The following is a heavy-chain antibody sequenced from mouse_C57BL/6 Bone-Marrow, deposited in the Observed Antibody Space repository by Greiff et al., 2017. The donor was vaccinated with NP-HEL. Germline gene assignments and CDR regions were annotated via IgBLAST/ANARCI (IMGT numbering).Heavy chain of an antibody. J-gene: IGHJ4*01. CDR3: AREGWDAMDY. Sequence: EVQLVESGGGLVKPGGSLKLSCAASGFTFSSYAMSWVRQTPEQRLEWVATISAGGSYTYYPDNVKGRFTISRDNAKNNLYLQMSQLKSEDTAMYYCAREGWDAMDYWGQGTSVTVSS. CDR1: GFTFSSYA. V-gene: IGHV5-4*01. CDR2: ISAGGSYT. D-gene: IGHD3-3*01.